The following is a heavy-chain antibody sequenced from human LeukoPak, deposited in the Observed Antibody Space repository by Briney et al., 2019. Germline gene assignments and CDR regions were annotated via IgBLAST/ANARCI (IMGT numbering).Heavy chain of an antibody. CDR3: AREGLWLYSRRTDAFDI. D-gene: IGHD3-10*01. CDR1: GFTFSDYY. CDR2: ISSSGSTI. J-gene: IGHJ3*02. Sequence: GGSLRLSCAASGFTFSDYYKSWIRQAPGKGLEWVSYISSSGSTIYYADSVKGRFTISRDNAKNSLYLQMNSLRAEDTAVYYCAREGLWLYSRRTDAFDIWGQGTMVTVSS. V-gene: IGHV3-11*01.